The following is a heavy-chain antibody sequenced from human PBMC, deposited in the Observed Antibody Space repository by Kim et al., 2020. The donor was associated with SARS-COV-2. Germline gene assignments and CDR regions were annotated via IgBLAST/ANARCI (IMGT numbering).Heavy chain of an antibody. Sequence: SETLSLTCIVSGGSISSNSNYWGWIRQPPGKGLEWIGSIYSSGGTHYNPSLKSRVTISVDTSKNQFSLRLSSVTAADTAVYYCARHNRYCSGGNCYLGWFDPWGQGTLVTVSS. CDR3: ARHNRYCSGGNCYLGWFDP. J-gene: IGHJ5*02. V-gene: IGHV4-39*01. CDR1: GGSISSNSNY. CDR2: IYSSGGT. D-gene: IGHD2-15*01.